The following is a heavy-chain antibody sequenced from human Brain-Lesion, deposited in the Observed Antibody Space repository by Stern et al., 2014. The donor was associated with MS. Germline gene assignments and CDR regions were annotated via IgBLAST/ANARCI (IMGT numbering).Heavy chain of an antibody. V-gene: IGHV4-61*02. J-gene: IGHJ3*02. Sequence: QVQLQESGPGLVKPSQTLSLTCTVSGGSISSGNYYWSWIRQPAGEGREWIGRIYSSGSPQYNPPLKGQVPISADPSTTQFSLRLSSVTAADTAVYYCARGNYDVLTDNGGHGFDIWGQGTMVTVSS. CDR3: ARGNYDVLTDNGGHGFDI. CDR1: GGSISSGNYY. D-gene: IGHD3-9*01. CDR2: IYSSGSP.